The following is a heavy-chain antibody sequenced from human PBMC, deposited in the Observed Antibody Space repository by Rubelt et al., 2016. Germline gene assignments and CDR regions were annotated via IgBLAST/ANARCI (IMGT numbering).Heavy chain of an antibody. CDR1: GGSISGSSYY. D-gene: IGHD4-17*01. CDR3: ARRRTVPQNWFDP. Sequence: QQQLQESGPGLVKPSETLSLTCIVSGGSISGSSYYWGWIRQPPGKGLEWIASIFSSGSTSYSPSLQSRGTVSVDTSKNQYDLRLRSVTAADTAVYYCARRRTVPQNWFDPWGQGTLVTVSS. J-gene: IGHJ5*02. CDR2: IFSSGST. V-gene: IGHV4-39*01.